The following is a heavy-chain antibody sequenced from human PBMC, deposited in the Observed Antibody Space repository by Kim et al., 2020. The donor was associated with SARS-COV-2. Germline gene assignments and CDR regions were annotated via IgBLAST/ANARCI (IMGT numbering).Heavy chain of an antibody. CDR3: TRLMGPRGSWFDP. D-gene: IGHD3-16*01. V-gene: IGHV4-59*08. J-gene: IGHJ5*02. Sequence: YHPPLKRRVTISTDTSKNQISRKLSSVTAADTAVYYWTRLMGPRGSWFDPWGQGTLVTVSS.